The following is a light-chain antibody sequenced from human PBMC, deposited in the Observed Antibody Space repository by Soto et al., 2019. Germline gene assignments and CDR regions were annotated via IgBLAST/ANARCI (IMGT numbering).Light chain of an antibody. V-gene: IGKV1-5*03. CDR2: QAS. CDR3: LQYQSEWT. J-gene: IGKJ1*01. CDR1: QSISRQ. Sequence: DIQMTQSPSTLSASVGDRVSITCRASQSISRQLAWYQQKPGKAPNLLIYQASNLETGVPSRFTGSGSGTEFTLTISSLQPDDLATDYCLQYQSEWTFGQGTKVEVK.